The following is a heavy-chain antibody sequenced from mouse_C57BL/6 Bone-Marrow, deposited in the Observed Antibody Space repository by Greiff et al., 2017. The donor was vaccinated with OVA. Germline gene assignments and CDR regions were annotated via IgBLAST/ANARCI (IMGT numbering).Heavy chain of an antibody. J-gene: IGHJ4*01. V-gene: IGHV2-9-1*01. CDR3: AISIYYDYDGFAMDY. D-gene: IGHD2-4*01. CDR1: GFSLTSYA. CDR2: IWTGGGT. Sequence: QVQLKESGPGLVAPSQSLSITCTVSGFSLTSYAISWVRQPPGKGLGWLGVIWTGGGTNYNSALKSRLSISKDNSKSQVCLKMNSLQTDDTARYDCAISIYYDYDGFAMDYWGQGTSVTVSS.